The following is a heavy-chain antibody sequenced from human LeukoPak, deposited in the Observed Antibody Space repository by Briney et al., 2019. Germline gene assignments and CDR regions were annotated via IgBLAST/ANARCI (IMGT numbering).Heavy chain of an antibody. CDR3: AKDRIPSYDSSGYYYIDAFDI. CDR1: GFTFSDYA. D-gene: IGHD3-22*01. V-gene: IGHV3-23*01. J-gene: IGHJ3*02. Sequence: GGSLRLACAASGFTFSDYALSWVRQAPGKGLQWVSAISGSGSSTYYADSVKGRFTISRDNSKNTLYLQMNSLRAEDTAVYYCAKDRIPSYDSSGYYYIDAFDIWGQGTMVTVSS. CDR2: ISGSGSST.